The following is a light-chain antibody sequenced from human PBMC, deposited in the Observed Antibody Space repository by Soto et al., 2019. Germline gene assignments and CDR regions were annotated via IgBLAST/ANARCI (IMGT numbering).Light chain of an antibody. CDR3: CSYATGSVYV. CDR1: SSDVGGRDW. V-gene: IGLV2-14*03. CDR2: DVS. J-gene: IGLJ1*01. Sequence: QSALTQPASLSGSPGESITISCTGTSSDVGGRDWVSWYQQHPGKTPKLMIYDVSLRPSGISNRFSGSKSGNTASLTISGLQAVDEADYFCCSYATGSVYVFGSGTKVTVL.